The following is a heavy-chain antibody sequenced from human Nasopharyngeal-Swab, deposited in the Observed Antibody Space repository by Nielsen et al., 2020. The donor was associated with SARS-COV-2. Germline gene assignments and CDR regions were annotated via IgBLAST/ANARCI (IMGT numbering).Heavy chain of an antibody. V-gene: IGHV1-3*01. Sequence: ASVKVSCKASGDTFITHVTHWVRQAPGQSLEWMGWINGDTGNTKYPEKFQGRVTITRDRSTKTAYLDLSSLKSEDTAVYFCASEPGGMAAPGKHFDPWGQGTLVTVSS. D-gene: IGHD6-13*01. J-gene: IGHJ5*02. CDR1: GDTFITHV. CDR2: INGDTGNT. CDR3: ASEPGGMAAPGKHFDP.